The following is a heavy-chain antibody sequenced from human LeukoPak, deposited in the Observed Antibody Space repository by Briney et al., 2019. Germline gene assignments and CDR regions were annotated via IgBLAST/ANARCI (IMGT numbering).Heavy chain of an antibody. J-gene: IGHJ4*02. CDR3: ASAESGYGLFDY. CDR1: GFTFSSYA. V-gene: IGHV3-30*04. D-gene: IGHD5-12*01. Sequence: PGRSLGLSCAASGFTFSSYAMHWVRQAPGKGLEWVAVISYDGSNKYYADSVKGRFTISRDNSKNTLYLQMNSLRAEDTAVYYCASAESGYGLFDYWGQGTLVTVSS. CDR2: ISYDGSNK.